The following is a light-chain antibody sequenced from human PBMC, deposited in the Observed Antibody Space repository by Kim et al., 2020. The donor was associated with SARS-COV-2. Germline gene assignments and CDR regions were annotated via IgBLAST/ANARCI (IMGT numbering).Light chain of an antibody. CDR2: YDG. V-gene: IGLV3-21*04. CDR1: NIGTKS. J-gene: IGLJ2*01. CDR3: QVWDRDSDQGV. Sequence: SYELTQPPSVSVAPGKTARITCGGNNIGTKSVHWYQQKPGQAPLLVISYDGDRPSGIPERFSGSNSGRTATLAISRVEGGDEADYYCQVWDRDSDQGVFGGGTKLTVL.